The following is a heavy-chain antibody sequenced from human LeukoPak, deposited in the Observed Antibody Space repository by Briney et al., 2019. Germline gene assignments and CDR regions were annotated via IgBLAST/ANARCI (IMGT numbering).Heavy chain of an antibody. V-gene: IGHV4-59*01. D-gene: IGHD1-26*01. CDR2: SYYSGST. Sequence: RXPPXXXLEWIGCSYYSGSTNYNPSLKSRVTISVDTSKNQFSLKLSSVTAADTAVYYCARDVVGGGNFDYWGQGTLVIVSA. CDR3: ARDVVGGGNFDY. J-gene: IGHJ4*02.